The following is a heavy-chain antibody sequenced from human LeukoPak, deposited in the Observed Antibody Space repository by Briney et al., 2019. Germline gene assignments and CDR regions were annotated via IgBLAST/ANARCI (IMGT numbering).Heavy chain of an antibody. CDR2: IRYDGSNK. V-gene: IGHV3-30*02. Sequence: PGGSLRLSCAASGFTFSSYGMHWVRQAPGKGLEWVAFIRYDGSNKYYADSVKGRFTISRDNSKNTLYLQMNSLRAEDTAVYYCAKGTAVRSYYFDYWGQGTLVTVSS. J-gene: IGHJ4*02. CDR3: AKGTAVRSYYFDY. D-gene: IGHD4-23*01. CDR1: GFTFSSYG.